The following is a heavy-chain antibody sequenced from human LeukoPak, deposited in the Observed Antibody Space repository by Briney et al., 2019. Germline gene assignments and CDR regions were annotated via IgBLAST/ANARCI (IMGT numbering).Heavy chain of an antibody. Sequence: GASVKVSCKASGYTFTSYGISWVRQAPGQGLEWMGWISAYNGNTNYAQKLQGRVTMTTDTSTSTAYMELRSLRSDDTAVYYCARDLAARPIYYYYYGMDVWGQGTTVTVSS. CDR1: GYTFTSYG. CDR3: ARDLAARPIYYYYYGMDV. V-gene: IGHV1-18*01. D-gene: IGHD6-6*01. J-gene: IGHJ6*02. CDR2: ISAYNGNT.